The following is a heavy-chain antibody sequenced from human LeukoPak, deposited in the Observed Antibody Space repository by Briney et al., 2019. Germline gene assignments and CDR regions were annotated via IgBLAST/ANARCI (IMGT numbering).Heavy chain of an antibody. Sequence: SSETLSLTCTVSGGSISSGDYYWTWIRQPPGKGLEWIGYMYSSGSTYYNPSLMSRITMSADTSKNQFSLKLNSVTAADTAVYYCARNIILTGYSPFDYWGQGTLVTVSS. V-gene: IGHV4-30-4*01. J-gene: IGHJ4*02. CDR3: ARNIILTGYSPFDY. D-gene: IGHD3-9*01. CDR2: MYSSGST. CDR1: GGSISSGDYY.